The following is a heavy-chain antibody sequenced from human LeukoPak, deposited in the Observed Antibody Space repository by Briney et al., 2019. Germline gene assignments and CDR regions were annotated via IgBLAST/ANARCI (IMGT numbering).Heavy chain of an antibody. CDR2: IYYSGST. J-gene: IGHJ6*02. CDR3: ARVAAAARGGMDV. V-gene: IGHV4-59*01. CDR1: GGSISSYY. Sequence: SETLSLTCTVSGGSISSYYWSWIRQPPGKGLEWIGYIYYSGSTNYNPSLKSRVTISVDTSKNQFSLKLSSVTAADTAAYYCARVAAAARGGMDVWGQGTTVTVSS. D-gene: IGHD6-13*01.